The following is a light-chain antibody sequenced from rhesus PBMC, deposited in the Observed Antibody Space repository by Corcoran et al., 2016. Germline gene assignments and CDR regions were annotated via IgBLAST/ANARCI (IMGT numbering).Light chain of an antibody. CDR1: ISDIADYNG. CDR3: GSYRSGSIYI. V-gene: IGLV2-38*01. Sequence: QSALTQPPSVSKSLGQSVTISCTGTISDIADYNGVSWYQHHPGTAPRLLIYAVSKRPSGVSDRFSGSKSGTTASLTISGLQAEDEADYYCGSYRSGSIYIFGVGTRLTVL. J-gene: IGLJ1*01. CDR2: AVS.